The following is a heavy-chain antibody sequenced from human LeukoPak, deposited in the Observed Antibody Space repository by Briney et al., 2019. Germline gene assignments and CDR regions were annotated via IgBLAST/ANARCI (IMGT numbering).Heavy chain of an antibody. CDR3: AREYMDSSSSNYYYYMDV. CDR2: IYSGGST. Sequence: PGGSLRLSCAASGFTVSSNYMSWVRLAPGKGLEWVSVIYSGGSTYYADSVKGRFTISRDNSKNTLYLQMNSLRAEDTAVYYCAREYMDSSSSNYYYYMDVWGKGTTVTVSS. CDR1: GFTVSSNY. D-gene: IGHD6-6*01. J-gene: IGHJ6*03. V-gene: IGHV3-53*01.